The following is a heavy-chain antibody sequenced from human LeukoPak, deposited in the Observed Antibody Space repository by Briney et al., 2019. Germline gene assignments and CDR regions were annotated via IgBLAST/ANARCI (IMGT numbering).Heavy chain of an antibody. CDR3: ALGGSSDLEWLVDYFDH. V-gene: IGHV1-2*06. CDR1: VYTFSGYF. J-gene: IGHJ4*02. CDR2: INPNTGGT. Sequence: GASVTVSFKTSVYTFSGYFIHWIRQAPGQGLEWMGRINPNTGGTNYAQKFQGRVTMTSDSSIRSAYMDLSRLSLGDSAVYYCALGGSSDLEWLVDYFDHWGQGSLVLVSS. D-gene: IGHD3-3*01.